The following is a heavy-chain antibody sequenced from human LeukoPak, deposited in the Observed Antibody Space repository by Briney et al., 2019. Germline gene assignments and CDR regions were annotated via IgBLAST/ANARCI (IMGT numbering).Heavy chain of an antibody. CDR1: GYSFIKYW. D-gene: IGHD3-10*01. V-gene: IGHV5-51*01. J-gene: IGHJ6*02. Sequence: GESLKIFCKGSGYSFIKYWIGWVRQMPGKGLEWMGVVYPGNSDTRYSPSFQGQVTISADKSISTAFLQWSSLKASDTAMYYCARHGSGTYYYYGMDVWGQGTTVTVSS. CDR3: ARHGSGTYYYYGMDV. CDR2: VYPGNSDT.